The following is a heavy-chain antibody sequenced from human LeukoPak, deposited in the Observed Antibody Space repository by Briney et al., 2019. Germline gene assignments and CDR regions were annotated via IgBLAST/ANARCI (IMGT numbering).Heavy chain of an antibody. Sequence: SETLSLTCAVYGWSFNDYYWNWIRQPPGKGLEWIGEINARGDTNYNPSLESRVTISVDTSKNQFSLRLTSMIAADTALYYCARGQVPAARGYNWFDPWGQGTLVTVS. CDR2: INARGDT. J-gene: IGHJ5*02. V-gene: IGHV4-34*01. CDR3: ARGQVPAARGYNWFDP. CDR1: GWSFNDYY. D-gene: IGHD2-2*01.